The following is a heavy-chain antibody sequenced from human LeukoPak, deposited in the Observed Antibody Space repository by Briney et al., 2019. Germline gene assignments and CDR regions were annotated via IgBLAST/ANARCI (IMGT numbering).Heavy chain of an antibody. Sequence: GASVKVSCKASGYTFTSYGISWVRQAPGQGLEWMGWISAYNGNTNYAQKFQGRVTLTRNTSISTAYMELSSLRSEDTAVYYCARFGYYVNYYYYGMDVWGQGTTVTVSS. J-gene: IGHJ6*02. V-gene: IGHV1-18*01. CDR1: GYTFTSYG. CDR2: ISAYNGNT. CDR3: ARFGYYVNYYYYGMDV. D-gene: IGHD2-2*03.